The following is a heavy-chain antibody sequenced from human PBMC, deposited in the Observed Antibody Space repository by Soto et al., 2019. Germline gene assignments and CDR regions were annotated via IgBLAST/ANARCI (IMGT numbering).Heavy chain of an antibody. D-gene: IGHD6-19*01. CDR2: ISYDGSNK. Sequence: QVQLVESGGGVVQPGRSLRLSCAASGFTFSTYGMYWVRQAPGKGLEWVAVISYDGSNKYYADSVKGRFTISRDNFKNTLCLQMSSLGAEDTAVYYCAKSDSSGWYWDRYGMDVWGQGTTVTVSS. CDR3: AKSDSSGWYWDRYGMDV. V-gene: IGHV3-30*18. CDR1: GFTFSTYG. J-gene: IGHJ6*02.